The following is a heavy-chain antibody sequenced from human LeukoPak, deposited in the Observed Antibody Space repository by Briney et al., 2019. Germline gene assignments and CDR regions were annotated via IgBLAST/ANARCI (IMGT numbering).Heavy chain of an antibody. V-gene: IGHV3-7*03. CDR1: GFTLRNYW. Sequence: GGSLRLSCAVSGFTLRNYWMAWVRQAPGKGLEWVANIKQDGRDKYYVDSVKGRFTISKDNAKNSLYLQMNSLRPEDTAVYYCARVTAVAGFDCWGQGTLVTVSS. D-gene: IGHD6-19*01. J-gene: IGHJ4*02. CDR2: IKQDGRDK. CDR3: ARVTAVAGFDC.